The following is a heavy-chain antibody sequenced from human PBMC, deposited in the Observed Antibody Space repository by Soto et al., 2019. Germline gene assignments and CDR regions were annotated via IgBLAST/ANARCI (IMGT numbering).Heavy chain of an antibody. J-gene: IGHJ5*02. CDR1: GGSISSSNW. CDR2: IYHSGST. V-gene: IGHV4-4*02. CDR3: ARDMHAGFTHYFDP. D-gene: IGHD1-26*01. Sequence: SETLSLTCAVSGGSISSSNWWSWVRQPPGKGLEWIGEIYHSGSTNYNPSLKSRVTISVDKSKNQFSLKLSSVTAADTAVYYCARDMHAGFTHYFDPWGQGTLVTVSS.